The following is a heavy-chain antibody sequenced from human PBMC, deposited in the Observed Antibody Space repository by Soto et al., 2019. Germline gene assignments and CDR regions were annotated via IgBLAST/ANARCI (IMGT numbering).Heavy chain of an antibody. CDR3: AREGTRGGFLNWFDP. Sequence: PGGSLRLSCAASGFTFSSYSMNWVRQAPGKGLEWVSYNSSSSSTIYYVDSVEGRFTISRDNAKNSLYLLINSLRDEDTAVYYCAREGTRGGFLNWFDPWGQGTLVTVSS. CDR2: NSSSSSTI. V-gene: IGHV3-48*02. J-gene: IGHJ5*02. CDR1: GFTFSSYS. D-gene: IGHD3-10*01.